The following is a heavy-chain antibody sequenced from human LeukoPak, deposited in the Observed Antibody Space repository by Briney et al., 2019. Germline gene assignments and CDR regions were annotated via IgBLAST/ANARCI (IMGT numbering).Heavy chain of an antibody. CDR1: GFTFSSYG. CDR2: IWYDGSNK. V-gene: IGHV3-30*02. J-gene: IGHJ5*02. Sequence: GGSLRLSCAASGFTFSSYGMHWVRQAPGKGLEWVAVIWYDGSNKYYADSVKGRFTISRDNSKNTLYLQMNSLRAEDTAVYYCAKDKSPRVTTWDWFDPWGQGTLVTVSS. CDR3: AKDKSPRVTTWDWFDP. D-gene: IGHD4-11*01.